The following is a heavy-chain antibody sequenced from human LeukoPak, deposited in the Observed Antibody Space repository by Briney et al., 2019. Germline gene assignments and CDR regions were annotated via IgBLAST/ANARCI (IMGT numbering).Heavy chain of an antibody. CDR3: VAAAGIGYYYGMDV. V-gene: IGHV3-66*01. D-gene: IGHD6-13*01. CDR2: IYGGGST. J-gene: IGHJ6*02. CDR1: GFTVSSNY. Sequence: GESLKISCAASGFTVSSNYMTWVRQAPGKGLEWVSLIYGGGSTHYADSVKGRFTISRDNSKNTLYLQMNSLRAEDTAVYYCVAAAGIGYYYGMDVWGQGTTVTVSS.